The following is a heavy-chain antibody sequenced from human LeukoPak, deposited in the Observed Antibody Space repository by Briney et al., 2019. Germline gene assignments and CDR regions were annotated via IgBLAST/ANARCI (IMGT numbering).Heavy chain of an antibody. D-gene: IGHD3-22*01. Sequence: WASVKVSCKASGYTYTTYGISWVRQAPGQGLEWMGWISGNGDNTKYVQEFQGRITMTTDTSTSTAYMNLRSRRSDDTAIYYCRRVQGYYIGLYCFDYWGQGTLVTV. CDR2: ISGNGDNT. CDR3: RRVQGYYIGLYCFDY. J-gene: IGHJ4*01. V-gene: IGHV1-18*01. CDR1: GYTYTTYG.